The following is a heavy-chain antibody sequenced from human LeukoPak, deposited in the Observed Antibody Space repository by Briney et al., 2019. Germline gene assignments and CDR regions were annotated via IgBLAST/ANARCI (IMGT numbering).Heavy chain of an antibody. CDR2: IIPMLGTA. CDR3: ATIHYYGSTRFDP. J-gene: IGHJ5*02. D-gene: IGHD3-10*01. CDR1: GGTFSSNV. Sequence: SVKVSCKASGGTFSSNVITWVRQAPGQGLEWMAAIIPMLGTARYAQKFQGRVTITADKSTSTAYMELTNLRSDDPAVYSCATIHYYGSTRFDPWGQGTLVTVSS. V-gene: IGHV1-69*10.